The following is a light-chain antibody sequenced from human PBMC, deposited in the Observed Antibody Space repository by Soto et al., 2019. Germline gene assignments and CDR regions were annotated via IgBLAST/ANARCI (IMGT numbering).Light chain of an antibody. V-gene: IGLV1-47*01. CDR2: KNN. CDR3: AAGDDSLSLP. J-gene: IGLJ2*01. CDR1: TSNIGSNY. Sequence: QSVLTQPPSASGTPGQRVTISCSGSTSNIGSNYVYWYQQLPGTAPKLLIYKNNQRPSGVPDRFTGSKSVTAASLAISGLRSEYEADYYCAAGDDSLSLPFGGGTKLTVL.